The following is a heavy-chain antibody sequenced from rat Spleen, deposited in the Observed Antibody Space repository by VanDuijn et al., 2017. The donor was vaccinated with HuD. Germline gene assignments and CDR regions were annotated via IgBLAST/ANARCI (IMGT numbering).Heavy chain of an antibody. D-gene: IGHD1-11*01. J-gene: IGHJ2*01. Sequence: EVQLVESGGGLVQPGRSMKLSCAASGFTFSSFPMAWVRQAPTKGLEWVATISTSGGSTYYRDSVKGRFTISRDNAKSTLYLQMNSLRSEDTATYYCTREEATEGPPDYWGQGVMVTVSS. CDR2: ISTSGGST. CDR3: TREEATEGPPDY. V-gene: IGHV5-46*01. CDR1: GFTFSSFP.